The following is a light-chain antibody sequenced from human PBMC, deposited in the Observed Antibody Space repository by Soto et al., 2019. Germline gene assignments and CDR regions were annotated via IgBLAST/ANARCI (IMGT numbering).Light chain of an antibody. V-gene: IGKV1-39*01. CDR2: AAS. Sequence: DIPMTQSPSSLSASVGDRVTITCRASQRISSYLNWYQHKPGIAPKLLIYAASSLQSGVPSRFSGSGSGTDFTLTISSLQPEDFATYYCQQSYSTPRAFGQGTKLEIK. CDR1: QRISSY. CDR3: QQSYSTPRA. J-gene: IGKJ2*01.